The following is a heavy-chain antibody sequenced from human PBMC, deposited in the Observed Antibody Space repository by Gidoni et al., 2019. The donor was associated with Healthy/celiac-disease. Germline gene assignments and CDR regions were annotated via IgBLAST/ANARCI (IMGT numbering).Heavy chain of an antibody. V-gene: IGHV4-59*01. Sequence: QVQLQESGPGLVKPSATLSLTCTVSGGSISSYYWSWIRQPPGKGLEWIGYIYYSGSTNYNPSLKSRVTISVDTSKNQFSLKLSSVTAADTAVYYCARARRIAMVDYWGQGTLVTVSS. D-gene: IGHD5-18*01. J-gene: IGHJ4*02. CDR2: IYYSGST. CDR1: GGSISSYY. CDR3: ARARRIAMVDY.